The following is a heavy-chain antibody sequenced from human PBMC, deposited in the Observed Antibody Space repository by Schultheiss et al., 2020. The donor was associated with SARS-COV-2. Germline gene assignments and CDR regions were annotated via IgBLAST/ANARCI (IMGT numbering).Heavy chain of an antibody. D-gene: IGHD5-12*01. CDR2: IYYSGST. CDR1: GGSISSYY. Sequence: GSLRLSCTVSGGSISSYYWSWIRQPPGKGLEWIGYIYYSGSTYYNPSLKSRVTISVDTSKNQFSLKLSSVTAADTAVYYCAKSSGYELDYWGQGTLVTVSS. V-gene: IGHV4-59*08. J-gene: IGHJ4*02. CDR3: AKSSGYELDY.